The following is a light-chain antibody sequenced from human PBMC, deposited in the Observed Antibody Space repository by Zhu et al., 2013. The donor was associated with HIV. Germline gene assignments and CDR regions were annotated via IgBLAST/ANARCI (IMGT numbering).Light chain of an antibody. CDR2: NTF. Sequence: DIQMTQSPSTVSASVGDRVSITCRASQGVDRWVAWYQQQPGRAPKLLISNTFVLSRGVPSRFSGTGTGTEFTLTISSLQPEDFASYYCQHVNNNAAFGPGTKV. V-gene: IGKV1-5*01. J-gene: IGKJ3*01. CDR3: QHVNNNAA. CDR1: QGVDRW.